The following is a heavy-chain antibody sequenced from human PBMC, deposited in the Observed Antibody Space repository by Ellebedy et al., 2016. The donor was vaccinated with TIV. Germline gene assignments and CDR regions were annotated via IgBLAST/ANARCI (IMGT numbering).Heavy chain of an antibody. CDR2: INPNSGDT. D-gene: IGHD5-12*01. J-gene: IGHJ4*02. Sequence: AASVKVSCKASGYTFTRNGISWVRQAPGQGLEWMGSINPNSGDTDYAPNLQGRVTMTRDTSISTAYMELSSLRSDDTAVYYCARDISVPTIGWGYWGQGTLLTVSS. CDR1: GYTFTRNG. CDR3: ARDISVPTIGWGY. V-gene: IGHV1-2*02.